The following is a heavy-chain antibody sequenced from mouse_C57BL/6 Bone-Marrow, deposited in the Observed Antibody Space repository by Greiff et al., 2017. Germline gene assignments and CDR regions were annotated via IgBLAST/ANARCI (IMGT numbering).Heavy chain of an antibody. J-gene: IGHJ4*01. D-gene: IGHD4-1*01. CDR1: GYTFTSYW. CDR2: IDPSDSYT. Sequence: QVQLQQPGAELVMPGASVKLSCKASGYTFTSYWMHWVKQRPGQGLEWIGEIDPSDSYTNYNQKFKGKSTLTVDKSSSTAYMQLSSLTSEDAAVYYCARRAWDDAMDYWGQGTSVTVSS. V-gene: IGHV1-69*01. CDR3: ARRAWDDAMDY.